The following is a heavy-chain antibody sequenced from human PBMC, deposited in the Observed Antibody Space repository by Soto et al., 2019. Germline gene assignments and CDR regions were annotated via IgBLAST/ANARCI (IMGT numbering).Heavy chain of an antibody. V-gene: IGHV3-30-3*01. Sequence: PGGSLRLSCAASGFTFSSYAMHWVRQAPGKGLEWVAVISYDGNIKYYADSVKGRFTISRDNSKNTLYLQMNSLRAEDTAVYYCARDSPVVAPRPLYYFDYWGQGTLVTVSS. J-gene: IGHJ4*02. D-gene: IGHD6-6*01. CDR1: GFTFSSYA. CDR2: ISYDGNIK. CDR3: ARDSPVVAPRPLYYFDY.